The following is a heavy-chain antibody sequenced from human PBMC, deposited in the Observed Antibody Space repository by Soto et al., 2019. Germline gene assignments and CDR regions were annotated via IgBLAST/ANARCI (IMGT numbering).Heavy chain of an antibody. V-gene: IGHV3-53*05. CDR2: IYSGGST. Sequence: PGGSLRLSCAASGFTVTSNYMSWVRQAPGKGLEWVSIIYSGGSTYYADSVKGRFTISRDNSKNTLYLQMNSLRAEDTAVYYFARDQGSSWYEVVYNWFDPWGQGTLVTVSS. J-gene: IGHJ5*02. D-gene: IGHD6-13*01. CDR3: ARDQGSSWYEVVYNWFDP. CDR1: GFTVTSNY.